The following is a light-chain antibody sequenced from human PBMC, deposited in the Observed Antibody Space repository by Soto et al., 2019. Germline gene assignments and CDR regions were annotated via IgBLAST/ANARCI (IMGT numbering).Light chain of an antibody. J-gene: IGKJ1*01. V-gene: IGKV1-5*01. CDR3: QHYISFPWT. CDR1: QSISSW. CDR2: DAS. Sequence: TQSASTLSASLGDRVTITCRASQSISSWLAWYQQKPGKAPKLLIYDASSLESGVPSRFSGSGSGTEFTLTISSLQPDDVATYYCQHYISFPWTFGQGTKVDIK.